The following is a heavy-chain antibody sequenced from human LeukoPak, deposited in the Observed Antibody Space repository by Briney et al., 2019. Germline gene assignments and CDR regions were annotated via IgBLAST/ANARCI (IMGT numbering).Heavy chain of an antibody. J-gene: IGHJ4*02. V-gene: IGHV3-11*06. CDR1: GFTFSDYY. CDR2: ISSSSSVI. Sequence: GGSLRLSCAASGFTFSDYYMSWIRQAPGKGLEWVSYISSSSSVIKYADSVKGRFTISRDNAKKSTYLQMNRVRAEDTAVYYCARDYGDHPYPEVTLDLWGQGTLVTVSS. D-gene: IGHD2-21*01. CDR3: ARDYGDHPYPEVTLDL.